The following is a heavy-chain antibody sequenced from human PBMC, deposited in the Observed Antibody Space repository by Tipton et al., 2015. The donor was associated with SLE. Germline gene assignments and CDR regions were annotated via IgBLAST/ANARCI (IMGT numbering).Heavy chain of an antibody. J-gene: IGHJ5*02. CDR1: GGSITSGFCY. CDR3: ARLHGYSYGLNWFDP. CDR2: IYYTGTTT. V-gene: IGHV4-39*07. Sequence: TLSLTCTVSGGSITSGFCYWTWIRQRPGKGLEWIGSIYYTGTTTYYNSFLKSRVTMSVDTSKNQFSLRLTSVIAADTAVYYCARLHGYSYGLNWFDPWGQGTLISVSS. D-gene: IGHD5-18*01.